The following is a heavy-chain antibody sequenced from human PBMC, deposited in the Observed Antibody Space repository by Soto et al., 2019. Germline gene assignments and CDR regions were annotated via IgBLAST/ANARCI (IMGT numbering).Heavy chain of an antibody. CDR3: ARDDYPYYDDSSGYHFDY. CDR1: GFTFSSYA. CDR2: ISDSSNTI. V-gene: IGHV3-48*01. J-gene: IGHJ4*02. Sequence: GGSLRLSCAASGFTFSSYAMHWVRQAPGKGLEWVSYISDSSNTIHYADSVKGRFTISRDNAKNSLYLQMNSLRAEDTAVYYCARDDYPYYDDSSGYHFDYWGQGALVTVSS. D-gene: IGHD3-22*01.